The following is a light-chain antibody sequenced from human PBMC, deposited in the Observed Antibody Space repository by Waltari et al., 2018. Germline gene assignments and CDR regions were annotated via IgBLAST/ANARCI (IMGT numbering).Light chain of an antibody. J-gene: IGKJ1*01. Sequence: EIVLTQSPGTLSLSPGERATLSCRASQSVGKYLAWYQQKPGHAPRLLIYDASTRATGSPDRFSGSGSGTDFSLTISRLEPEDFAVYYCQKYVSLPATFGQGTNVEIK. V-gene: IGKV3-20*01. CDR2: DAS. CDR3: QKYVSLPAT. CDR1: QSVGKY.